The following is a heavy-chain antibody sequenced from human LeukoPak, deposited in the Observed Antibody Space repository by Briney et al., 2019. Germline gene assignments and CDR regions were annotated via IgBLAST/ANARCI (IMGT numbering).Heavy chain of an antibody. Sequence: GGSLRLSCAASGFTFSSYSMNWVRQAPGKGLEWVSSIGSSSSYIYYADSVKGRFTISRDNAKNSLYLQMNSLRAEDTAVYYCAREGSPPYYDFWSGYWPRDPPSGHHMDVWGQGTTVTVSS. CDR2: IGSSSSYI. J-gene: IGHJ6*02. V-gene: IGHV3-21*01. D-gene: IGHD3-3*01. CDR1: GFTFSSYS. CDR3: AREGSPPYYDFWSGYWPRDPPSGHHMDV.